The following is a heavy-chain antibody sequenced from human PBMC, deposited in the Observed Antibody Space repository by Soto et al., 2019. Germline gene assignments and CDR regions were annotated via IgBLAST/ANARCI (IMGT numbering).Heavy chain of an antibody. CDR3: ASGPYYDFWSGYYSDY. D-gene: IGHD3-3*01. V-gene: IGHV1-18*01. CDR2: ISANNGNT. CDR1: GYTFTTFC. Sequence: SSVKVSCKASGYTFTTFCISWVRQAPGQGLEWVGWISANNGNTKYSQKFQGRVSLTTETSASTAYMELRSLRSDDTAVYYCASGPYYDFWSGYYSDYWGQGTLVTSP. J-gene: IGHJ4*02.